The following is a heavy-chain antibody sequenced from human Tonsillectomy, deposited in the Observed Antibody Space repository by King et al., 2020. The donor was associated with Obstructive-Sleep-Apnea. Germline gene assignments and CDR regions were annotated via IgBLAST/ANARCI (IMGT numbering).Heavy chain of an antibody. V-gene: IGHV4-39*07. CDR1: GGSISSSAYY. CDR3: ARPAYCGGDCYSYGAFDI. J-gene: IGHJ3*02. CDR2: IYYSGST. D-gene: IGHD2-21*02. Sequence: QLQESGPGLVKPSETLSLTCTVSGGSISSSAYYWGWIRQPPGKGLEWIGSIYYSGSTYYNPSLKSRVTISLDTSKNQFSLKLSSVTAADTAVYYCARPAYCGGDCYSYGAFDIWGQGTMVTVSS.